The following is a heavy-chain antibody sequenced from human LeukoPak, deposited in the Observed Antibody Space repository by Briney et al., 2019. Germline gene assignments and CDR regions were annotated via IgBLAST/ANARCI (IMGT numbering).Heavy chain of an antibody. Sequence: GRSLRLSCVVSGFTLRSYEMNWVRQAPGKGLEWISYLSTSGTTIYYADSVKGRFTISRDNAKNSLYLQMNSLRVEDTAVYFCARETQGLDFWGQGILVTVSS. CDR3: ARETQGLDF. CDR1: GFTLRSYE. D-gene: IGHD4-23*01. V-gene: IGHV3-48*03. CDR2: LSTSGTTI. J-gene: IGHJ4*01.